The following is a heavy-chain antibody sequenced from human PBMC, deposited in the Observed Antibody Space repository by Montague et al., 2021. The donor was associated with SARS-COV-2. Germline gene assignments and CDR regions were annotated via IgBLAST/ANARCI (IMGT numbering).Heavy chain of an antibody. CDR1: GFTFSSYA. D-gene: IGHD5-12*01. J-gene: IGHJ4*02. CDR3: ARPSSGYGYYFDY. Sequence: SLRLSCAASGFTFSSYAMHWVRRAPGKGLEWVAVISYDGSNKYYADSVKGRFTISRDNSKNTLYLQMNSLRAEDTAVYYCARPSSGYGYYFDYWGQGTLVTVSS. CDR2: ISYDGSNK. V-gene: IGHV3-30-3*01.